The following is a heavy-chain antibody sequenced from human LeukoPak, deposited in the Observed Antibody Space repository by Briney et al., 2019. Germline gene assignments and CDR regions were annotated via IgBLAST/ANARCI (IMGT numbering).Heavy chain of an antibody. CDR2: INHSGST. CDR1: GGSISSSSDY. Sequence: PSETLSLTCTVFGGSISSSSDYWSWIRQPPGKGLEWIGEINHSGSTNYNPSLKSRVTISVDTSKNQFSLKLSSVTAADTAVYYCARGGSGYYSIWTAGRGYYFDYWGQGTLVTVSS. CDR3: ARGGSGYYSIWTAGRGYYFDY. D-gene: IGHD3-22*01. J-gene: IGHJ4*02. V-gene: IGHV4-39*07.